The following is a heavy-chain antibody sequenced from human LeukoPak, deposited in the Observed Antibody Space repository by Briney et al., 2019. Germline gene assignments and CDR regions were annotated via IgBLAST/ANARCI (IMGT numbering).Heavy chain of an antibody. Sequence: SETLSLTCAVYGGSFSGYYWSWIRQPPGKGLEWIGEINHSGSTNYNPSLKSRVTISVDTSKNQFSLKLSSVTAADTAVYYCARVVPHHYGSDYWGQGTLVTVSS. D-gene: IGHD3-10*01. CDR1: GGSFSGYY. CDR3: ARVVPHHYGSDY. V-gene: IGHV4-34*01. CDR2: INHSGST. J-gene: IGHJ4*02.